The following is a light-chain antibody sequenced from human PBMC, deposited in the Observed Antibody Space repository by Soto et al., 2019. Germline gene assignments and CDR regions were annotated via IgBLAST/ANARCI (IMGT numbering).Light chain of an antibody. CDR2: WAS. CDR1: QTISYTSINNTY. V-gene: IGKV4-1*01. Sequence: DIVMTQSPDSLAVSLGERATISCKSSQTISYTSINNTYFAWYQQRPGQPPKLLIYWASIRGSGVPDRLSGSGFGRDFTLTISSLQTEDVAVYYCQQYFSYPLTFGGGIKVDIK. CDR3: QQYFSYPLT. J-gene: IGKJ4*02.